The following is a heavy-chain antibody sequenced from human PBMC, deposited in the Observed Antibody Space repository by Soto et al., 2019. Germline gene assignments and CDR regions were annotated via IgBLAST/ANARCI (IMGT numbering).Heavy chain of an antibody. CDR2: IYHSGST. CDR1: GGSISSSNW. Sequence: PSETLSLTCAVSGGSISSSNWWSWVRQPPGKGLEWIGEIYHSGSTNYNPSLKSRVTIPVDKSKNQFSLKLSSVTAADTAVYYCARVPLLYYYDSSGYYRGNWFDPWGQGTLVTVSS. J-gene: IGHJ5*02. CDR3: ARVPLLYYYDSSGYYRGNWFDP. D-gene: IGHD3-22*01. V-gene: IGHV4-4*02.